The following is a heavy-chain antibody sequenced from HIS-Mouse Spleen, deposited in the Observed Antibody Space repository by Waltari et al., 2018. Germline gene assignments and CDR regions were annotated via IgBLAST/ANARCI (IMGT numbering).Heavy chain of an antibody. CDR1: GGSISSSSYY. Sequence: QLQLQESGPGLVKPSETRSPTCTVSGGSISSSSYYWGWLRQPPGKGLEWIGSIYYSGSTYYNPSLKSRVTISVDTSKNQFSLKLSSVTAADTAVYYCAREPLITIFGVVIYYFDYWGQGTLVTVSS. CDR2: IYYSGST. J-gene: IGHJ4*02. V-gene: IGHV4-39*07. D-gene: IGHD3-3*01. CDR3: AREPLITIFGVVIYYFDY.